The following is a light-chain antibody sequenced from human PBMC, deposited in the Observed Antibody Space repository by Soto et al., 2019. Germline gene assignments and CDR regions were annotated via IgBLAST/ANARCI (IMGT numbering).Light chain of an antibody. CDR3: QQYANSPQIT. J-gene: IGKJ5*01. CDR2: GAS. V-gene: IGKV3-20*01. Sequence: EIVLTQSPGTLSLSPGERATLSCRASQSVRNSYLAWYQQKPGQAPRLLMSGASSRSTGIPDRFSGNGSGTDFTLTISRLEPEDFAVYYCQQYANSPQITFGQGTRLEIK. CDR1: QSVRNSY.